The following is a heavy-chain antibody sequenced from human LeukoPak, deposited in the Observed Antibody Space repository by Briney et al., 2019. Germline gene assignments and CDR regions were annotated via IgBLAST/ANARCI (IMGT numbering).Heavy chain of an antibody. V-gene: IGHV3-23*01. Sequence: PGGSLRLSCAASGFTFSSYAMSWVRQAPGKGLEWVSAISGSGGSTYYADSVKGRFTISRDNSKNTLYLQMNSLRAEDTAVYYCAKEAFNSWYGENAFDIWGQGTMVTVSS. J-gene: IGHJ3*02. CDR1: GFTFSSYA. CDR2: ISGSGGST. D-gene: IGHD6-13*01. CDR3: AKEAFNSWYGENAFDI.